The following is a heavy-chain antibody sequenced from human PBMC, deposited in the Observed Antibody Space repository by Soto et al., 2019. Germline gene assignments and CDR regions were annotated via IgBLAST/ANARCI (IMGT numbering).Heavy chain of an antibody. Sequence: PSETLSLTCTVSGGSISSSSYYWGWIRQPPGKGLEWIGSIYYSGSTYYNPSLKSRVTISVDTSKNQFSLKLSSVTAADTAVYHCARQPAEYYDILTGYNWFDPWGQGTLVTVSS. J-gene: IGHJ5*02. D-gene: IGHD3-9*01. V-gene: IGHV4-39*01. CDR1: GGSISSSSYY. CDR2: IYYSGST. CDR3: ARQPAEYYDILTGYNWFDP.